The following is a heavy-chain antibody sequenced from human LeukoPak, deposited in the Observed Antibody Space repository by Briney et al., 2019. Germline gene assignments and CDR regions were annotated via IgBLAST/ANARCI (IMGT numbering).Heavy chain of an antibody. J-gene: IGHJ5*02. Sequence: GDSLKISCKISGYRLTNNRIGWVRQVPGKGLEWMGLIYPGYSDAKYSPSFQGQVTLSVDTSISTAYLQLGGLRASDTAIYYCVRFALSSSLDHWGQGTLVTVSS. D-gene: IGHD6-13*01. CDR1: GYRLTNNR. CDR2: IYPGYSDA. CDR3: VRFALSSSLDH. V-gene: IGHV5-51*01.